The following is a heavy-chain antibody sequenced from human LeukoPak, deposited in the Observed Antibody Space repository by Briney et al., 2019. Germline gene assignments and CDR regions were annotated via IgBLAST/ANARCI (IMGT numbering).Heavy chain of an antibody. D-gene: IGHD2-2*01. Sequence: GGSLRLSCVVSGFTFSNYWMHWVRQGPGKGLVWVSRTNPDGSNTDYADSVKGRFTVSRDNAKNSLYLQMNSLRAEDTAVYYCARAELVVVPLNYYYYMDVWGKGTTVTISS. V-gene: IGHV3-74*01. CDR2: TNPDGSNT. J-gene: IGHJ6*03. CDR1: GFTFSNYW. CDR3: ARAELVVVPLNYYYYMDV.